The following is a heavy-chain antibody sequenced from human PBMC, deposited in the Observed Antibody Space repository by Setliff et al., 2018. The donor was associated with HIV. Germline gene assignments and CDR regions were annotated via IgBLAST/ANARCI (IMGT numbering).Heavy chain of an antibody. D-gene: IGHD3-22*01. CDR2: INPSGGST. Sequence: ASVKVSCKASGYTFTSYYMHWVRQAPGQGLEWMGIINPSGGSTRYAQKFQGRVTMSEDTSTDTAYMELTSLRSEDTAVYYCATRAYDSSGYLRSRVSGAAFDIWGQGTMVTVSS. CDR1: GYTFTSYY. CDR3: ATRAYDSSGYLRSRVSGAAFDI. J-gene: IGHJ3*02. V-gene: IGHV1-46*01.